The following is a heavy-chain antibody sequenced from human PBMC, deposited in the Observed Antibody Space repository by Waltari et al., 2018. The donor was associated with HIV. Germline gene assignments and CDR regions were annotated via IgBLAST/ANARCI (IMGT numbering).Heavy chain of an antibody. V-gene: IGHV4-4*02. Sequence: QVQVQESGPGLVKPSGTLSLTCAVSGGPITNNNWWTWVRQSPGKGLEWIGEIHHTGGTNDKPSLKNRVSILVDKSKNQFSLKLNSVTAADTAIYYCARAEETDGAFDIWGQGTMVTVSS. CDR1: GGPITNNNW. J-gene: IGHJ3*02. CDR2: IHHTGGT. CDR3: ARAEETDGAFDI.